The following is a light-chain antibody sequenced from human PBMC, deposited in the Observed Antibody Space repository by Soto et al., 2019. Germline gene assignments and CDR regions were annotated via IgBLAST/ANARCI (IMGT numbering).Light chain of an antibody. CDR1: QSISSY. J-gene: IGKJ1*01. Sequence: DIQMTQSPSSLSASVGYRVTITCRASQSISSYLNWYQRKPGRAPDLLIYSASNLKSGVPSRFSGSGSGTDFTLTISNLQPEDLATYFCQQSFDFPWSFGQGTKVDIK. CDR3: QQSFDFPWS. CDR2: SAS. V-gene: IGKV1-39*01.